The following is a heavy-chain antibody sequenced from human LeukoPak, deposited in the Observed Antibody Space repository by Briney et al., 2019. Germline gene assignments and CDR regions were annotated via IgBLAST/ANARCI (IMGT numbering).Heavy chain of an antibody. CDR3: ARHGSGSSLALYP. Sequence: SETLSLTCTVFGGSISSYYWSWSRQPPGRGLEWLGYISYSGSTSYSPSLKSRVTISLGTSRNQFSLKRTSVTAADTAVYYCARHGSGSSLALYPWGQGTLVTVSS. J-gene: IGHJ5*02. D-gene: IGHD3-10*01. V-gene: IGHV4-59*08. CDR1: GGSISSYY. CDR2: ISYSGST.